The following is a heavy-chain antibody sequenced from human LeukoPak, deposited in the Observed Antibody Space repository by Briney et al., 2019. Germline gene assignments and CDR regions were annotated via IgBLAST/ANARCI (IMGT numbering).Heavy chain of an antibody. CDR2: ISDSGGST. Sequence: GGSLRLSCAASGFTFSIFAMSWVRQAPGKGLEWVSAISDSGGSTYYADSVKGRFTISRDNSKNTLHLQMNSLRAEDTALYYCGRRHAPRVWGQGTLVTVSS. V-gene: IGHV3-23*01. J-gene: IGHJ4*02. CDR3: GRRHAPRV. CDR1: GFTFSIFA.